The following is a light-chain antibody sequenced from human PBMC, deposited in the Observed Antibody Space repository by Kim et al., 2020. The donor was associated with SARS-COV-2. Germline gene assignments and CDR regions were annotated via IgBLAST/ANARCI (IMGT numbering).Light chain of an antibody. J-gene: IGLJ2*01. CDR1: SLRSYY. CDR3: NSRDSSGNHVL. CDR2: GKN. Sequence: ALGHTVRITCQGDSLRSYYSSWYQQKPGQAPVLVIYGKNNRPSGIPNRFAGSSSGNTAALTITGAQSEDEADYCCNSRDSSGNHVLFGGGIQLTVL. V-gene: IGLV3-19*01.